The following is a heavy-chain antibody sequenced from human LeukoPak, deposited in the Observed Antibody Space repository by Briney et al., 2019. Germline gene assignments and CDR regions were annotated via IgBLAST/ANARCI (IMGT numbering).Heavy chain of an antibody. CDR2: IHYSGST. J-gene: IGHJ4*02. V-gene: IGHV4-59*08. Sequence: SETLSLTCTVSGGSMNTYFWSWIRQPPGKGLEGIGHIHYSGSTTYNPSLKSRVTISVDVSKNQFSLKLSSVTAADTAVYYCARHKTGGTYPLDYWGQGTLVTVSS. CDR3: ARHKTGGTYPLDY. D-gene: IGHD1-26*01. CDR1: GGSMNTYF.